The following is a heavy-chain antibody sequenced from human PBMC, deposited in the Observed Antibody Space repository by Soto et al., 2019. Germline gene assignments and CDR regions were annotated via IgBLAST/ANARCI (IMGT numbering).Heavy chain of an antibody. J-gene: IGHJ6*02. Sequence: QLQLQESGPGLVKPSETLSLTCTVSGGSISSSSYYWGWIRQPPGKGLEWIGSIYYSGSTYYNPARNKQVTLTVDTSMNHSSMKLSSVTAADTAVYYCARHFITIFGVVIIPYGMDVWGQGTTVTVSS. CDR3: ARHFITIFGVVIIPYGMDV. D-gene: IGHD3-3*01. V-gene: IGHV4-39*01. CDR2: IYYSGST. CDR1: GGSISSSSYY.